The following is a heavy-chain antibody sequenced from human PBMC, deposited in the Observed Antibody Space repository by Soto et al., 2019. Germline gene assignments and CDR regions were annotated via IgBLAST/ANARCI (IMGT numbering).Heavy chain of an antibody. V-gene: IGHV3-30*04. J-gene: IGHJ4*02. Sequence: QVQLVESGGGVVQPGRSLRLSCAASGFTFSNYGVHWVRQAPGKGLEWVAVISYDGSNKYYADSVKGRFTISRDNSENTLYVQMNSLRAEDTAIYYCARDGGWRIEPSGTLEDWGQGTLVTVSS. CDR3: ARDGGWRIEPSGTLED. D-gene: IGHD6-13*01. CDR2: ISYDGSNK. CDR1: GFTFSNYG.